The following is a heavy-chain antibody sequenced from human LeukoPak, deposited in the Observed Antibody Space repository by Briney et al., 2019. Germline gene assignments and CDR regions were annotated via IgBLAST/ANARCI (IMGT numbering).Heavy chain of an antibody. CDR3: VSQGGLRNDF. J-gene: IGHJ4*02. CDR2: ICLDGRI. D-gene: IGHD2-15*01. Sequence: SETLSLTCGVSGGSITSRDCWSWVRQPPGKGLEWIGEICLDGRIHYTPSLKSRISISIDRSKDQFSLNLISVAAADTAIYFCVSQGGLRNDFWGQGTLVTVSS. CDR1: GGSITSRDC. V-gene: IGHV4-4*02.